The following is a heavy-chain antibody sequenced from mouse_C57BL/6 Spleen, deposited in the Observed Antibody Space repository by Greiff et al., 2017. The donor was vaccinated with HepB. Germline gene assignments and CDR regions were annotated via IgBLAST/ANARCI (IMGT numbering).Heavy chain of an antibody. CDR2: IDPSDSYT. D-gene: IGHD1-1*01. CDR3: ARAYGSLDY. CDR1: GYTFTSYW. J-gene: IGHJ2*01. Sequence: QVQLQQPGAELVKPGASVKLSCKASGYTFTSYWMQWVKQRPGQGLEWIGEIDPSDSYTNYNQKFMGKATLTVDTSSSTSYMQLSRLTSEDSAVYYCARAYGSLDYWGQGTTLTVSS. V-gene: IGHV1-50*01.